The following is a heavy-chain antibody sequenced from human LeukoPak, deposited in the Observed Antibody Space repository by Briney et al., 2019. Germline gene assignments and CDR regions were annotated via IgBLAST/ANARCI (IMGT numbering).Heavy chain of an antibody. CDR3: AKDSRGYFDY. V-gene: IGHV3-23*01. CDR1: GFTFSSYA. D-gene: IGHD3-10*01. CDR2: ISGSGGST. J-gene: IGHJ4*02. Sequence: GGSLRLSCAASGFTFSSYAMSWVRQAPGKGLEWVSAISGSGGSTYYAGSVKGRFTVSRDNSKNTLYLHMNSLRAEDTAVYYCAKDSRGYFDYWGQGTLVTVSS.